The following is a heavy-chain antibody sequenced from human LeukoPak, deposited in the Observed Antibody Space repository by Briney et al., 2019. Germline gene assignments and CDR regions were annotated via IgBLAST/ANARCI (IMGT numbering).Heavy chain of an antibody. CDR2: ISSSSSYI. J-gene: IGHJ4*02. CDR3: ARDRAKYQLLSAGYFDY. CDR1: GFTFSSYS. D-gene: IGHD2-2*01. V-gene: IGHV3-21*01. Sequence: GWSLRLSCGASGFTFSSYSMNWVHQAPGKGLEWVSSISSSSSYIYCADSVKGRFTISRDNAKNSLYLQMNSLRAEDTAVYYCARDRAKYQLLSAGYFDYWGQGTLVTVSS.